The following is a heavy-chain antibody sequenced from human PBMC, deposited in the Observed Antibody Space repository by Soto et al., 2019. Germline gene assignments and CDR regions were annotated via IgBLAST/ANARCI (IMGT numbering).Heavy chain of an antibody. CDR2: TYYRSKWFT. CDR1: GDSVSSDSAA. V-gene: IGHV6-1*01. CDR3: ARGKPSYYGLDV. J-gene: IGHJ6*02. Sequence: SQTLSLTCAISGDSVSSDSAAWNWIRQSPSRGLEWLGRTYYRSKWFTDYALSVKSRITVNPDTSKNQFSLQLNSVTPEDTAVYYCARGKPSYYGLDVWGQGTTVTVSS.